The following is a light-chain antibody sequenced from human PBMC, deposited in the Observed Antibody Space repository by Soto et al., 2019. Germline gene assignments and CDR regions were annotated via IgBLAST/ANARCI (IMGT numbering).Light chain of an antibody. CDR2: DVN. Sequence: QSALTPPRSVSGSPGQSVTISCTGTSNDVGRFDYVSWYQQHPGKAPKVIIYDVNERPSGVPNRFSGSKSGNTASLTISGLXADDEAAYYCCSYAGSSTPYVFGTGTKVTVL. CDR1: SNDVGRFDY. J-gene: IGLJ1*01. CDR3: CSYAGSSTPYV. V-gene: IGLV2-11*01.